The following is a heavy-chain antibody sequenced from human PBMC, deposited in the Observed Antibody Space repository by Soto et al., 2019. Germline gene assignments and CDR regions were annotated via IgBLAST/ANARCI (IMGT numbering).Heavy chain of an antibody. D-gene: IGHD6-19*01. CDR2: IYYSGST. Sequence: SETLSLTCTVSGGSISSSSYYWGWIRQPPGKGLEWIGSIYYSGSTYYNPSLKSRVTISVDTSKNQFSLKLSSVTAADTAVYYCASRISSGWGHYYYYGMDVWGQGTTVTVSS. CDR3: ASRISSGWGHYYYYGMDV. J-gene: IGHJ6*02. CDR1: GGSISSSSYY. V-gene: IGHV4-39*01.